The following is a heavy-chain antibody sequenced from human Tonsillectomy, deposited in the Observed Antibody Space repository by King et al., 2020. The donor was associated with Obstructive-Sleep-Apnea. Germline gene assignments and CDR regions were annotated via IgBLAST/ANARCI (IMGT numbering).Heavy chain of an antibody. D-gene: IGHD3-10*01. CDR2: IKQDGSER. CDR1: GFTFSNYW. V-gene: IGHV3-7*03. Sequence: VQLVESGGGLVQPGGSLRLSCAASGFTFSNYWMSWVRQAPGKGLEWVANIKQDGSERYYMDSVRGRFTIFRDNARDSLYLQMNSLRAEDTGVYYCVREQYYYGSGSRTYYYGMDVWGQGTTVTVSS. J-gene: IGHJ6*02. CDR3: VREQYYYGSGSRTYYYGMDV.